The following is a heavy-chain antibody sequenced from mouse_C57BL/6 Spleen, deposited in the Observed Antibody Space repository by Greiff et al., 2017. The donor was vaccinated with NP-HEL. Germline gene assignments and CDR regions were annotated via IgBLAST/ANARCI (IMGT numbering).Heavy chain of an antibody. CDR1: GYTFTSYW. CDR2: INPSNGGT. D-gene: IGHD1-1*01. Sequence: QVHVKQPGTELVKPGASVKLSCKASGYTFTSYWMHWVKQRPGQGLEWIGNINPSNGGTNYNEKFKSKATLTVDKSSSTAYMQLSSLTSEDSAVYYCARNRYYYGSKDYAMDYWGQGTSVTVSS. V-gene: IGHV1-53*01. CDR3: ARNRYYYGSKDYAMDY. J-gene: IGHJ4*01.